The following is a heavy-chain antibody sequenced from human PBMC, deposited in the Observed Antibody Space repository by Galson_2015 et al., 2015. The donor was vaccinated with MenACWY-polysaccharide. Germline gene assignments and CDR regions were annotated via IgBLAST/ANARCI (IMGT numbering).Heavy chain of an antibody. CDR3: ATFSAQVTGPGLLYWNFDL. J-gene: IGHJ2*01. Sequence: SLRLSCAASGFSFSTSSMSWVRQAPGKRLQWISYISGDSSTIYYADSVKGRLTISRDNGRNSLYLQMNSLRAEDSALYYCATFSAQVTGPGLLYWNFDLWGRGTLVTVSS. CDR1: GFSFSTSS. V-gene: IGHV3-48*04. CDR2: ISGDSSTI. D-gene: IGHD2-21*02.